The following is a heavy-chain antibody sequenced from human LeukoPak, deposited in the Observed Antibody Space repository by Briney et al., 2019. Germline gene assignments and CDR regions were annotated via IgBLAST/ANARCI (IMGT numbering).Heavy chain of an antibody. CDR3: AKDLSSLFVLGGFDY. Sequence: GGSLRLSCAASGFTFSDSYMTWVRQAPGKGVEWVAYISGSGHDINYSDSVKGRFTISRDNAKNSLYLQMNSLRAEDTAVYYCAKDLSSLFVLGGFDYWGQGTLVTVSS. J-gene: IGHJ4*02. V-gene: IGHV3-11*01. D-gene: IGHD2/OR15-2a*01. CDR1: GFTFSDSY. CDR2: ISGSGHDI.